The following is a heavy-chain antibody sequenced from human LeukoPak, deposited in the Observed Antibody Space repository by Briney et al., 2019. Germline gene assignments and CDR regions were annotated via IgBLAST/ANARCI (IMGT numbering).Heavy chain of an antibody. CDR1: GYTFTSYG. CDR3: ARVLHYYGSGSYYQNWFDP. CDR2: ISAYNGNT. J-gene: IGHJ5*02. D-gene: IGHD3-10*01. Sequence: ASVKVSCKASGYTFTSYGISWVRQAPGQGLEWMGWISAYNGNTNYAQKLQGRVTMTTDTSTGTAYMELRSLRSDDTAVYYCARVLHYYGSGSYYQNWFDPWGQGTLVTVSS. V-gene: IGHV1-18*01.